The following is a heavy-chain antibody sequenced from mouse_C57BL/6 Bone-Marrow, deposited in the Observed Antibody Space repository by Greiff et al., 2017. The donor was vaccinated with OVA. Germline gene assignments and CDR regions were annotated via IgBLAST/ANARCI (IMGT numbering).Heavy chain of an antibody. V-gene: IGHV5-17*01. Sequence: EVKLVESGGGLVKPGGSLKLSCAASGFTFSDYGMHWVRQAPEKGLEWVAYISSGSSTIYYADTVKGRFTISRDNAKNTLFLQMTSLRSEDTAMYYCARGKLGFAYWGQGTLVTVSA. CDR3: ARGKLGFAY. CDR2: ISSGSSTI. CDR1: GFTFSDYG. J-gene: IGHJ3*01.